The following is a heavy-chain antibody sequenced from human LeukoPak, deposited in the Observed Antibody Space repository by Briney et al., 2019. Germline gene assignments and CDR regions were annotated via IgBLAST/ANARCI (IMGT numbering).Heavy chain of an antibody. CDR3: ARSQPGSYSF. CDR1: GFTFSSYS. V-gene: IGHV3-21*01. J-gene: IGHJ4*02. Sequence: ASVKVSCKASGFTFSSYSMNWVRQAPGKGLEWVSSISSSSSYIYYADSVKGRFTISRDNAKNSLYLQMNSLRAEDTAVYYCARSQPGSYSFWGQGTLVTVSS. D-gene: IGHD3-10*01. CDR2: ISSSSSYI.